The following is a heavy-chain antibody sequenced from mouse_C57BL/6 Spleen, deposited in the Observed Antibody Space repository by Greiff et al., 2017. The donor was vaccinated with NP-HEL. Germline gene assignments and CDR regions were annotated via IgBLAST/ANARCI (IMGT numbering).Heavy chain of an antibody. CDR2: INPSSGYT. Sequence: VQLQQSGAELAKPGASVQLSCKASGYTFTSYWMHWVKQRPGQGLEWIGYINPSSGYTKYNQKFKDKATLTADKSSSTAYMQLSSLTYEDSAVYYCARGGYPERNAMDYWGQGTSVTGSS. J-gene: IGHJ4*01. D-gene: IGHD2-2*01. CDR3: ARGGYPERNAMDY. V-gene: IGHV1-7*01. CDR1: GYTFTSYW.